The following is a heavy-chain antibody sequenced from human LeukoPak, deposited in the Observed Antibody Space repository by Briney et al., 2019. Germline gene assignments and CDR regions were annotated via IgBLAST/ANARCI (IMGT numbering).Heavy chain of an antibody. CDR3: ARHGGSTLWV. Sequence: HGESLKISCKGSGYSFTSYWISWVRQMPGKGLEWMGRIDPSDSYANYSPSFQGHVTISADKSITTAFLQWSSLKASDTAMYYCARHGGSTLWVRGQGTLVTVSS. D-gene: IGHD6-13*01. V-gene: IGHV5-10-1*01. CDR2: IDPSDSYA. CDR1: GYSFTSYW. J-gene: IGHJ4*02.